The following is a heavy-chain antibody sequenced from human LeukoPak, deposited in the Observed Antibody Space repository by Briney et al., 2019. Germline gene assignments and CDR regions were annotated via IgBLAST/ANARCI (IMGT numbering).Heavy chain of an antibody. D-gene: IGHD6-19*01. CDR1: GFTFSSYS. CDR2: ISTSSSGM. V-gene: IGHV3-21*01. Sequence: GPSLRPSCAASGFTFSSYSMSWVRQAPGKWLEWVSSISTSSSGMYYADSVQGRFTISRDNAKSSLYLQMNSLRAEDTAMYYCARGSSGWYSGYWGQGTLVTVSS. CDR3: ARGSSGWYSGY. J-gene: IGHJ4*02.